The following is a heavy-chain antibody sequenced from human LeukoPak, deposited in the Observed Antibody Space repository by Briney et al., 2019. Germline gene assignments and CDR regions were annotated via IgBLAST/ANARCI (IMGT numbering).Heavy chain of an antibody. CDR1: GGSISSGDYY. V-gene: IGHV4-30-4*08. D-gene: IGHD3-22*01. J-gene: IGHJ5*02. Sequence: PSETLSLTCTVSGGSISSGDYYWSWIRQPPGKGLEWIGYIYYSGSTYYNPSLKSRVTISVDTSKNQFSLKLSSVTAADTAVYYCAVVITRGWFDPWGQGTLVTVSS. CDR2: IYYSGST. CDR3: AVVITRGWFDP.